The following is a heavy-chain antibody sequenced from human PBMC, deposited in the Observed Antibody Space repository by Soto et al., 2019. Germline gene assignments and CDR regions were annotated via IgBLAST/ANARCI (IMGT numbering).Heavy chain of an antibody. CDR3: ARDYDVAYYGMDL. V-gene: IGHV4-31*02. D-gene: IGHD3-3*01. Sequence: SETLSLTCTVSGGSISSGGYYWSWIRQHPGKGLEWIGYIYYSGSTYYNPSLKSRVTISVDTSKKQFSLSLSSVTAADTAVYYCARDYDVAYYGMDLWGQGTTVTVSS. CDR1: GGSISSGGYY. CDR2: IYYSGST. J-gene: IGHJ6*02.